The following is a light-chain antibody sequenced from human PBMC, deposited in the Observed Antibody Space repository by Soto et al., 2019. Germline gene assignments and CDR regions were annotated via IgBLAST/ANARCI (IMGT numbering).Light chain of an antibody. V-gene: IGKV1-39*01. CDR3: QQSYSTPYT. J-gene: IGKJ2*01. Sequence: DIQMTQSPSSLSASVGDRVTIPCRASQIITRSLNWYQQKPGKAPKLLIYGASSLQSGVPSRFSGSGAGTDFTLTISSLQPEDFATYYCQQSYSTPYTFGQGTKVDIK. CDR1: QIITRS. CDR2: GAS.